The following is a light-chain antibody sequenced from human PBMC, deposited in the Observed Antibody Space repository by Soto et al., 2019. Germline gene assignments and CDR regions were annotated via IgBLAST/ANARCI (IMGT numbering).Light chain of an antibody. V-gene: IGKV3-15*01. J-gene: IGKJ2*01. CDR1: QSISSE. CDR2: GAS. CDR3: QQGHNWPLT. Sequence: EIVMTQSPATLSVSPGERATLSCRASQSISSELAWYQQKPGQPPRLLIYGASTRATGVPARFTGSGSGSDFTLTISGLQSEDFAVYYSQQGHNWPLTFGQGTRLEI.